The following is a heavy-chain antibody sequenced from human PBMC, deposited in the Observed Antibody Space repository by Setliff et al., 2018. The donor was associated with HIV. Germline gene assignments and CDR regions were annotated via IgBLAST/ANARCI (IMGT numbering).Heavy chain of an antibody. CDR2: IYSGDTGGTT. D-gene: IGHD6-6*01. V-gene: IGHV3-66*02. CDR3: TRTVVGQLVQTTLDYFDY. CDR1: GFTFSSYA. J-gene: IGHJ4*02. Sequence: GESLKISCAASGFTFSSYAMSWVRQAPGKGLEWVSIIYSGDTGGTTYYADSVKGRFIISRDNSKNTLYLQMNSLRPEDTAVYYCTRTVVGQLVQTTLDYFDYWGQGTLVTVSS.